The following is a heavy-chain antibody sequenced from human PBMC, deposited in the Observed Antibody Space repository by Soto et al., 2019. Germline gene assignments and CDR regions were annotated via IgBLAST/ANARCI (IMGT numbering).Heavy chain of an antibody. CDR3: ARSSPLRD. Sequence: GGSLRLSCAASGFTVNRHAMNWVRPAPGKGLEWVSSISSSSSYIYYADSVKGRFTISRDNAKNSLYLQMNSLRAEDTAVYYCARSSPLRDWGQGALVTVSS. J-gene: IGHJ4*02. V-gene: IGHV3-21*01. CDR1: GFTVNRHA. CDR2: ISSSSSYI. D-gene: IGHD6-6*01.